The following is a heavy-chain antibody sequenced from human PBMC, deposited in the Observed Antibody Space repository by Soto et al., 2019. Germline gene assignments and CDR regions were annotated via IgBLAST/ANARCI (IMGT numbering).Heavy chain of an antibody. CDR1: GFTFSTYG. CDR2: ISYDGTNK. V-gene: IGHV3-30*18. CDR3: AKDLQSYGDYDYYCY. Sequence: QVQLVESGGGEVQPGRSVTISCAASGFTFSTYGRHWVRQTPGKGLEWVAVISYDGTNKFYSDSVKGRFTISRDNFKNTLTLQMNSLRADDTAVYSCAKDLQSYGDYDYYCY. J-gene: IGHJ6*03. D-gene: IGHD2-21*02.